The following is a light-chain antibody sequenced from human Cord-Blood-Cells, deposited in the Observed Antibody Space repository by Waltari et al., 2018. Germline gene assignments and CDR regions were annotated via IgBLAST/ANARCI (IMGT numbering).Light chain of an antibody. CDR2: DAS. V-gene: IGKV3-11*01. Sequence: EIVLTPSPATLTLSPGDRAALSCRASQSVSSYLAWYQQKPGQAPRLLIYDASNRATCIPASFSGSGSGTDFTLTSSSLEPEDFAVYYCQQRSNWPLTLGGGTKVEIK. CDR1: QSVSSY. CDR3: QQRSNWPLT. J-gene: IGKJ4*01.